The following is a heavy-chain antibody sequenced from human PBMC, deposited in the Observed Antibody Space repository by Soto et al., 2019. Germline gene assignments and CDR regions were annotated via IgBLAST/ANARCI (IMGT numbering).Heavy chain of an antibody. Sequence: QVQLLESGPGLVKPSQTLSLICNVSGASISSGGYYWSWIRQRPGVGLEWLGFIYYSGISHYNPSLKSRATISVDTSKNQFSLKLISVTAADTAVYYCARTEWIQLWFDYWGQGALVTVS. J-gene: IGHJ4*02. D-gene: IGHD5-18*01. V-gene: IGHV4-31*03. CDR1: GASISSGGYY. CDR2: IYYSGIS. CDR3: ARTEWIQLWFDY.